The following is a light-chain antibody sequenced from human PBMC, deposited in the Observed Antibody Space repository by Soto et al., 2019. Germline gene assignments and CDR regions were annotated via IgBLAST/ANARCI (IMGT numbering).Light chain of an antibody. CDR2: DAS. Sequence: IVLTQSPGTLSLSPGERATLSCRASQSVSNNYLAWYQQKPGLAPRLLIYDASSRATGIPDRFSGSGSGTDFPLTISRLEPEDFAVYYCQQYGSSPTFGQGPRWIS. CDR3: QQYGSSPT. CDR1: QSVSNNY. J-gene: IGKJ1*01. V-gene: IGKV3D-20*01.